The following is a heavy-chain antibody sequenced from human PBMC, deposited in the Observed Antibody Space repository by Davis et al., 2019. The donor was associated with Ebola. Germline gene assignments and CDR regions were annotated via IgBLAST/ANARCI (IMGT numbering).Heavy chain of an antibody. D-gene: IGHD6-13*01. CDR3: ASQTYSSSPGWFDP. Sequence: PGGSLRLSCAASGFTFSSYAMHWVRQAPGKGLEWVAVISYDGSNKYYADSVKGRFTISRDNSKNTLYLQMNSLRAEDTAVYYCASQTYSSSPGWFDPWGQGTLVTVSS. J-gene: IGHJ5*02. CDR1: GFTFSSYA. V-gene: IGHV3-30-3*01. CDR2: ISYDGSNK.